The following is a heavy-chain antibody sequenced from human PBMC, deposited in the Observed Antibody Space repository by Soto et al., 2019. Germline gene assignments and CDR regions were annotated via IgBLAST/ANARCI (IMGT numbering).Heavy chain of an antibody. CDR2: IDPSDSYT. CDR1: GYSFTSYW. D-gene: IGHD5-12*01. CDR3: ARRHGYGGNYYYYGMDV. V-gene: IGHV5-10-1*01. Sequence: GESLKISCKGSGYSFTSYWISWVRQMPGKGLEWMGRIDPSDSYTNYSPSFQGHVTISADKSISTAYLQWSSLKASDTAMYYCARRHGYGGNYYYYGMDVWGQGTTVTVSS. J-gene: IGHJ6*02.